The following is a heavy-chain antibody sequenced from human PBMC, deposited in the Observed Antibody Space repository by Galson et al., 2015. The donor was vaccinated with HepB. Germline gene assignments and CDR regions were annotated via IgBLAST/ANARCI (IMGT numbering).Heavy chain of an antibody. CDR3: AKDQGRGDSGSF. V-gene: IGHV3-30*18. D-gene: IGHD1-26*01. J-gene: IGHJ4*02. CDR1: GFTFSSYG. CDR2: ISYDGSNK. Sequence: SLRLSCAASGFTFSSYGMHWVRQASGKGLEWVAVISYDGSNKYYADSVKGRFTISRDNSKNTLYLQMNSLRAEDTAVYYCAKDQGRGDSGSFWGQGTLVTVSS.